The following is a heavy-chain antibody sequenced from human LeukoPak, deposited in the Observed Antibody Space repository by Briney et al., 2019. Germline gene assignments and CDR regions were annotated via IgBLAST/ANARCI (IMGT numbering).Heavy chain of an antibody. Sequence: PSETLSLTCTVSGYSISSGYYWGWLRQPPGKGLEWIGSIYHSGSTYYNPSLKSRVTISVDTSKNQFSLKLSSVTAADTAVYYCARGDPYYYDSSGYLAGGPILYGMDVWGQGTTVTVSS. CDR3: ARGDPYYYDSSGYLAGGPILYGMDV. D-gene: IGHD3-22*01. CDR1: GYSISSGYY. J-gene: IGHJ6*02. V-gene: IGHV4-38-2*02. CDR2: IYHSGST.